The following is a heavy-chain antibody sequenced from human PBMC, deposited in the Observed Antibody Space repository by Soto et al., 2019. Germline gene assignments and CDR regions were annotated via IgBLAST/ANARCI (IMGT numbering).Heavy chain of an antibody. D-gene: IGHD6-6*01. J-gene: IGHJ6*02. CDR1: GGSISSGGYY. Sequence: SETLSLTCTVSGGSISSGGYYWSWIRQHPGKGLEWIGYIYYSGSTYYNPSLKSRVTISVDTSKNQFSLKLSSATAADTAVYYCARDLFLDSSSFHGMDVWGQGNTVTFSS. CDR2: IYYSGST. V-gene: IGHV4-31*03. CDR3: ARDLFLDSSSFHGMDV.